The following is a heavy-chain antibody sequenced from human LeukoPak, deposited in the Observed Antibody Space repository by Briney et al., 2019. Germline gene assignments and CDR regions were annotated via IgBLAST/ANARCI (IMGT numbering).Heavy chain of an antibody. J-gene: IGHJ3*02. Sequence: PSETLSLTCTVSGDSISSYYWAWIQQPPGKGLEWIGYVYYSGSTQYNPSLQSRVTISVGTSKKQFSLRLSSVTAADTAVYFCARSGYAFGADAFDIWGQGTTVAVS. D-gene: IGHD3-16*01. CDR3: ARSGYAFGADAFDI. CDR1: GDSISSYY. V-gene: IGHV4-59*08. CDR2: VYYSGST.